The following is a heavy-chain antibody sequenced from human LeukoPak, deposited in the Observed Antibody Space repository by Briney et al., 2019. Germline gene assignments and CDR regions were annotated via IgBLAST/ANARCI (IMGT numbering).Heavy chain of an antibody. V-gene: IGHV3-9*01. J-gene: IGHJ4*02. D-gene: IGHD6-13*01. Sequence: GGSLRLSRAASGFTLDDYAMHWGRHAPRRGLEWVSGICWNSGSISYADPVKGRSTIPRANAKNSLNLQMNRLRAEDTALYYCAKACSWYGSYYFDYWGQGTLVTVSS. CDR3: AKACSWYGSYYFDY. CDR2: ICWNSGSI. CDR1: GFTLDDYA.